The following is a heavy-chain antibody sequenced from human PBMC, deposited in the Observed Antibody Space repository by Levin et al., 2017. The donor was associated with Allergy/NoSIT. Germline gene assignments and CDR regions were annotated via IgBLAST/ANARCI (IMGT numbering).Heavy chain of an antibody. CDR1: GFTFTSFW. CDR2: IKQDGSET. CDR3: AREEGWGYHYGMDV. J-gene: IGHJ6*02. V-gene: IGHV3-7*01. Sequence: GESLKISCAASGFTFTSFWMTWVRQAPGKGLEWVANIKQDGSETYYVDSVKGRFTISRDNAKNSVYLQMNSLRVDDTAVYYCAREEGWGYHYGMDVWGQGTPVTVSS. D-gene: IGHD3-16*02.